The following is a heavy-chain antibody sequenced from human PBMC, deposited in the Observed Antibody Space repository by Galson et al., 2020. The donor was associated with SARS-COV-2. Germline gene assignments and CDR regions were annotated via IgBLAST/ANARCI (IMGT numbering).Heavy chain of an antibody. Sequence: KMSGPTLVKPTQTLTLTCTFSGFSLSTLGVGVGWIRQPPGRALEWLALLYWNDDKSHSPSLKNRLTITRDTSENQVVITMTNMDSVETGTDYCGHGRWVQADLFDFWGQGSLVTVSS. J-gene: IGHJ4*02. V-gene: IGHV2-5*01. D-gene: IGHD6-13*01. CDR2: LYWNDDK. CDR1: GFSLSTLGVG. CDR3: GHGRWVQADLFDF.